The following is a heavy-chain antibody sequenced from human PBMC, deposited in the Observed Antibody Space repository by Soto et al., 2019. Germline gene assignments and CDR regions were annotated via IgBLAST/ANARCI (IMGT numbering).Heavy chain of an antibody. Sequence: GESLKISCKGSGYSFTSYWIGWVRQMPGKGLEWMGIIYPGDSDTRYSPSFQGQVTISADKSISTAYLQWSSLKASDTAMYYCARTPMGVHDYGGNWEGGYFDYWGQGTLVTVSS. CDR2: IYPGDSDT. J-gene: IGHJ4*02. CDR1: GYSFTSYW. CDR3: ARTPMGVHDYGGNWEGGYFDY. V-gene: IGHV5-51*01. D-gene: IGHD4-17*01.